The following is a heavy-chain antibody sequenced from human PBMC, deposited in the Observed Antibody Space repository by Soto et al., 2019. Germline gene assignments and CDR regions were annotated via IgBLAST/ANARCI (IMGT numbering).Heavy chain of an antibody. Sequence: SGPTLVNPTETLTLTGSVSGFSLTNGRMGVSWTRQPPGKALEWLAHFFSDAERSYSTSMQSRLNMYKDSSGSQVVLTMTNMAPADTATYFCARMDGDYNYYGLDVWGHGIAVTVSS. CDR3: ARMDGDYNYYGLDV. CDR2: FFSDAER. V-gene: IGHV2-26*01. CDR1: GFSLTNGRMG. J-gene: IGHJ6*02. D-gene: IGHD4-17*01.